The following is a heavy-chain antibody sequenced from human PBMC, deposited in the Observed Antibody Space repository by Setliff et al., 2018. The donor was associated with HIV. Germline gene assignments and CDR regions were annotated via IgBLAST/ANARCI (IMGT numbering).Heavy chain of an antibody. CDR2: IYPGDSET. V-gene: IGHV5-51*01. CDR3: AREIRTIEGGALDI. J-gene: IGHJ3*02. CDR1: GYTFTNYW. Sequence: LGESLKISCRGSGYTFTNYWIGWVRQTPGKGLEWMGNIYPGDSETRYSPSFHGQVTFSADTTVDTAYLQWNTLKSSDTAMYYCAREIRTIEGGALDIWGQGTSVTVSS. D-gene: IGHD3-16*01.